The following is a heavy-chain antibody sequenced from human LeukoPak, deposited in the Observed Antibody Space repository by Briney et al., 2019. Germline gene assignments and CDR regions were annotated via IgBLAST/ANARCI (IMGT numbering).Heavy chain of an antibody. CDR1: GFTFSSYS. D-gene: IGHD1-7*01. J-gene: IGHJ3*02. V-gene: IGHV3-48*01. Sequence: GGSLRLSCAASGFTFSSYSMNWVRQAPGKGLEWVSYISSSSSTIYYADSVKGRFTISRDNAKNSLYLQKNSLRAEDTAVYYCARDPNWNYRDAFDIWGQGTMVTVSS. CDR2: ISSSSSTI. CDR3: ARDPNWNYRDAFDI.